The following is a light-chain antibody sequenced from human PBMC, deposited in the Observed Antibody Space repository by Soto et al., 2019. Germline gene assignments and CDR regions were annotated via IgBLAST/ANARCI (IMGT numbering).Light chain of an antibody. CDR2: GNT. V-gene: IGLV1-40*01. J-gene: IGLJ3*02. Sequence: QLVLTQPPSVSGAPGQRVTISCAGSSSDIGAGHDVHWYQQLPGTAPKLLIYGNTNRPSGVPDRFSGSKSGASASLDISGLQAEDEADYYCQSFDSSLRGWVFGGGTQLTVL. CDR1: SSDIGAGHD. CDR3: QSFDSSLRGWV.